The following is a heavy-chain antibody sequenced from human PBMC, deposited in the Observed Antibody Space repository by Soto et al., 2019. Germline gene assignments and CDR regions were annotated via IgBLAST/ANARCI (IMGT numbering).Heavy chain of an antibody. V-gene: IGHV4-39*01. Sequence: QLQLQESGPGLVKPWETLSLTCTVSYGSISVSNVFLGWVRQPPGKVLEWIGNIDYSGTSYLNPSLGTRVTFPVDTSKNQFSLTHYSVTAADTAVYYCARTTGSHLDFWGQGILVTVSA. J-gene: IGHJ4*02. CDR3: ARTTGSHLDF. D-gene: IGHD4-4*01. CDR2: IDYSGTS. CDR1: YGSISVSNVF.